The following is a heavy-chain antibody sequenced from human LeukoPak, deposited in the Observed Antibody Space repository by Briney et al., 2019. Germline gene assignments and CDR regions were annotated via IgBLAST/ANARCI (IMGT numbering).Heavy chain of an antibody. V-gene: IGHV3-66*01. D-gene: IGHD3-9*01. J-gene: IGHJ4*02. CDR2: IYSGGST. CDR3: ARRVTRGEYYDISTGWDYFDY. Sequence: GGSLRLSCAASGFTVSSNYMSWVRQAPGKGLEWVSVIYSGGSTYYADSVKGRFTISRDNSKNTLYLQMNSLRAEDTAVYYCARRVTRGEYYDISTGWDYFDYWGQGTLVTVSS. CDR1: GFTVSSNY.